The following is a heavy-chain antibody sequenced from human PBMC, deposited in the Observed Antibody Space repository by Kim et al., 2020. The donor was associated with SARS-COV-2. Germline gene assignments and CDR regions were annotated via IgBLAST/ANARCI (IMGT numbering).Heavy chain of an antibody. V-gene: IGHV4-39*01. D-gene: IGHD3-9*01. CDR1: GQAITDTSSF. J-gene: IGHJ4*02. CDR3: ARHARLLSTFDL. Sequence: SETLSPTCSVSGQAITDTSSFWGWVRQAPGAGLEWIASISYQFYTYYNPSLKSRVAVSVDMSTNQFSLRLHSLSASDAAVYFCARHARLLSTFDLWGQGTLVAFSS. CDR2: ISYQFYT.